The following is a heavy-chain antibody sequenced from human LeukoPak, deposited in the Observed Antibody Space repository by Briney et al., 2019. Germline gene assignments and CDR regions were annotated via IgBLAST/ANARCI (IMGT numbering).Heavy chain of an antibody. V-gene: IGHV1-2*02. D-gene: IGHD6-6*01. Sequence: SVKVSCKASGYTFTGYYMHWVRQAPGQGLEWMGWINPNSGGTNYAQKFQGRVTMTRDTSISTAYMERSRLRSDDTAVYYRARGLWYSSSSVSFVSDYWGQGTLVTVSS. CDR1: GYTFTGYY. CDR2: INPNSGGT. J-gene: IGHJ4*02. CDR3: ARGLWYSSSSVSFVSDY.